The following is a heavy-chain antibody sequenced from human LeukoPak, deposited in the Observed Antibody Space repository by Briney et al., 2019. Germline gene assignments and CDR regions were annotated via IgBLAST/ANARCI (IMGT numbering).Heavy chain of an antibody. J-gene: IGHJ6*03. CDR1: GFTFSSYS. D-gene: IGHD5-24*01. V-gene: IGHV3-21*01. CDR3: ARDLDGYSFYYYYYMDV. CDR2: ISSSSSYI. Sequence: GRSLSLSCAASGFTFSSYSMNWVRQAPGKGLEWVSSISSSSSYIYYADSVKGRFTISRDNAKNSMYLQMNSLRAEDTAVYYCARDLDGYSFYYYYYMDVWGKGTTVTVSS.